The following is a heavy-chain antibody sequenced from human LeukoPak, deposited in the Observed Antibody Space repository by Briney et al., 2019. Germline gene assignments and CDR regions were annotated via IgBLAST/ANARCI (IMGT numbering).Heavy chain of an antibody. J-gene: IGHJ4*02. CDR2: ISAYNGNT. V-gene: IGHV1-18*01. D-gene: IGHD6-13*01. Sequence: VASVKVSCKASGYTFTSYGISWVRQAPGQGLEWMGWISAYNGNTNYAQKLQGRVTMTTDTSTSTAYMELRSLRSDDTAVYYCARERYSSSPGGNHYFDYWGQGTLVTVSS. CDR3: ARERYSSSPGGNHYFDY. CDR1: GYTFTSYG.